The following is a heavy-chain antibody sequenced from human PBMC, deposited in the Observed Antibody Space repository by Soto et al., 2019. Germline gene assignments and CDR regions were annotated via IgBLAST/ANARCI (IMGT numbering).Heavy chain of an antibody. Sequence: PSEILSLTCRVSGAYISYFSWSWIRQPAGKGLEWIGRITINGNTQKNPSFKSRVTMSIDTSRNHFSLNLQSATAADTALYYCARETGENWTYEAHWGPGTLVTVSS. D-gene: IGHD1-7*01. J-gene: IGHJ1*01. CDR2: ITINGNT. CDR3: ARETGENWTYEAH. CDR1: GAYISYFS. V-gene: IGHV4-4*07.